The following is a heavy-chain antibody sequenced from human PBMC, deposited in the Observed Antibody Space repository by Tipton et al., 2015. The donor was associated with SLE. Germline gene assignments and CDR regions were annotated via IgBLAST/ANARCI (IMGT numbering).Heavy chain of an antibody. CDR2: IKQDGSVK. J-gene: IGHJ6*02. D-gene: IGHD3-3*01. CDR1: GFTFSNYW. CDR3: AKDRNVDSWSGLYGLDV. V-gene: IGHV3-7*01. Sequence: GSLRLSCAASGFTFSNYWMNWVRQAPGKGLEWVANIKQDGSVKFYVDSVKGRFTISRNNAKNSLYLQMDSLRGEDTAVYYCAKDRNVDSWSGLYGLDVWGQGTTVTVS.